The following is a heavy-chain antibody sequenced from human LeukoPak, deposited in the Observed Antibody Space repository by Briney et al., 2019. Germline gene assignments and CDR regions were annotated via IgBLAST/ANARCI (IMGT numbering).Heavy chain of an antibody. J-gene: IGHJ4*02. D-gene: IGHD6-13*01. Sequence: TGVSLRLSCAASGFTFSSYGMHWVRQAPGKGLEWVAVIWYDGSNKYYADSVKGRFTISRDNSKNTLYLQMNSLRAEDTAVYYCARDGAYSSSWYGSFDYWGQGTLVTVSS. CDR1: GFTFSSYG. CDR3: ARDGAYSSSWYGSFDY. V-gene: IGHV3-33*01. CDR2: IWYDGSNK.